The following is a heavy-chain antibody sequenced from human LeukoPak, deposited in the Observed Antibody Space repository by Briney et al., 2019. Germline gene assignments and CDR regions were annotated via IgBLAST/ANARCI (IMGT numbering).Heavy chain of an antibody. CDR2: IYYSGST. Sequence: PSETLSLTCTVSGGSISSSSYYWGWIRQPPGTGLEWIGSIYYSGSTYYNPSLKSRVTISVDTSKNQFSLKLSSVTAADTAVYYCARQESVRYFDWFPQGAWFDPWGQGTLVTVSS. CDR3: ARQESVRYFDWFPQGAWFDP. V-gene: IGHV4-39*01. CDR1: GGSISSSSYY. J-gene: IGHJ5*02. D-gene: IGHD3-9*01.